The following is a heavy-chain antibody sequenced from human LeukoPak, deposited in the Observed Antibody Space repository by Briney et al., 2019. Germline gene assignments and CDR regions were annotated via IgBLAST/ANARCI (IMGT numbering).Heavy chain of an antibody. CDR3: ARDIATVVHQD. V-gene: IGHV1-18*01. D-gene: IGHD2-2*01. J-gene: IGHJ4*02. CDR1: GYTFTNYG. CDR2: ISAYSGNT. Sequence: ASVKVSCKTSGYTFTNYGITWVRRATGQGLGWMGWISAYSGNTNYVQKFQGRVTMATDASTSTAYMELRSLRSDDTAVYYCARDIATVVHQDWGQGTLVTVSS.